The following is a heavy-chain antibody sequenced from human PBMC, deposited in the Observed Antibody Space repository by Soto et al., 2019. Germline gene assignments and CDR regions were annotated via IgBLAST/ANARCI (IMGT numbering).Heavy chain of an antibody. Sequence: ASETLSLTCTVSGGSISSGGYYWSWIRQHPGKGLEWIGYIYYSGSTYYNPSLKSRVTISVDTSKNQFSLKLSSVTAADTAVYYCARRGGDLGRYDYWGQGTLVTVSS. V-gene: IGHV4-31*03. D-gene: IGHD2-21*01. J-gene: IGHJ4*02. CDR2: IYYSGST. CDR1: GGSISSGGYY. CDR3: ARRGGDLGRYDY.